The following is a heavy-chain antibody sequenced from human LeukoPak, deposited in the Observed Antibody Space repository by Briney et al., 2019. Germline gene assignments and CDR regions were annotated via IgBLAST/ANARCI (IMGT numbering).Heavy chain of an antibody. CDR3: ARYTAMANFDY. Sequence: SETLSLTCTVSGGSISSGDYYWSLIRQPPGKGLEWIGYIYYSGSTYYNPTLKSRVTISVDTSKNQFSLKLSSVTAADTAVYYCARYTAMANFDYWGQGTLVTVSS. V-gene: IGHV4-30-4*01. CDR1: GGSISSGDYY. CDR2: IYYSGST. J-gene: IGHJ4*02. D-gene: IGHD5-18*01.